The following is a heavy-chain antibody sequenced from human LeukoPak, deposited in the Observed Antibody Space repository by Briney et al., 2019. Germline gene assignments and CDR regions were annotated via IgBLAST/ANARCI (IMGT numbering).Heavy chain of an antibody. J-gene: IGHJ4*02. V-gene: IGHV3-74*01. CDR2: IASDGSST. D-gene: IGHD4-23*01. CDR1: GFTFSGYW. CDR3: ARGRPHGNDY. Sequence: PGGSLRLSCAAPGFTFSGYWMNWVRQAPGKGLVWVSRIASDGSSTTYADSVKGRFSISRDNAKNTLYLQMNSLRVEDTAVYYCARGRPHGNDYWGQGTLVTVSS.